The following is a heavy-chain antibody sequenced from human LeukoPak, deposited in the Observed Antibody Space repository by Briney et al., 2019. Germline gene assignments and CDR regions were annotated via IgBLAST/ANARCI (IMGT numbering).Heavy chain of an antibody. D-gene: IGHD3-22*01. CDR1: GGSISSGGYS. J-gene: IGHJ3*02. V-gene: IGHV4-30-2*01. CDR2: IYHSGST. CDR3: ARVITMIVVVDI. Sequence: SSETLSLTCAVSGGSISSGGYSWSWIRQPPGKGLEWIGYIYHSGSTYYNPSLKSRVTISVDRSKNQFSLKLSSVTAADTAVCYCARVITMIVVVDIWGQGTMVTVSS.